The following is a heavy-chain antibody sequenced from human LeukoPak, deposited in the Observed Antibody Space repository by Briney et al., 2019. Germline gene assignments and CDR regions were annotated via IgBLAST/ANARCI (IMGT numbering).Heavy chain of an antibody. D-gene: IGHD1-26*01. V-gene: IGHV3-7*01. J-gene: IGHJ4*02. Sequence: PGGSLRLSCAASGFTFSSYWMSWVRQAPGKGLEWVANIKQDGSEKYYVDSVKGRFTISRDNAKNSLYLQMNSLRVEDTAVYYCARESLGRKSNYRFDFWGQGTLVTASS. CDR3: ARESLGRKSNYRFDF. CDR2: IKQDGSEK. CDR1: GFTFSSYW.